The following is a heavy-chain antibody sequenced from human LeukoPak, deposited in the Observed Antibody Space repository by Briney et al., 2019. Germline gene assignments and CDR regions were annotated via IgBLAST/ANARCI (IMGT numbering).Heavy chain of an antibody. V-gene: IGHV1-69*04. CDR3: ARTGRDTSSPNPFDL. D-gene: IGHD6-13*01. J-gene: IGHJ4*02. CDR1: DYTFSTSA. Sequence: VSSVKVSCKTSDYTFSTSAISWVRQAPGQGLEWMGRIILLQGAASNAEKFYGRVTITADKATSTTYLELNSLRSDDTAVYYCARTGRDTSSPNPFDLWGQGTRVTVSS. CDR2: IILLQGAA.